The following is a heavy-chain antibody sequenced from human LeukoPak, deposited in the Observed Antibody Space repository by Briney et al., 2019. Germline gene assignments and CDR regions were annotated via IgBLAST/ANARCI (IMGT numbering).Heavy chain of an antibody. D-gene: IGHD5-24*01. CDR2: IFSNGDT. CDR1: EFTVSRNY. Sequence: GGSLRLSCTASEFTVSRNYMLWVRQAPGRGLEWVSLIFSNGDTHYADSVKGRFTISRDTSKNTVSLQMNSLRGEDTAMYYCTRDQMNYWGQGALVTVSS. V-gene: IGHV3-53*01. J-gene: IGHJ4*02. CDR3: TRDQMNY.